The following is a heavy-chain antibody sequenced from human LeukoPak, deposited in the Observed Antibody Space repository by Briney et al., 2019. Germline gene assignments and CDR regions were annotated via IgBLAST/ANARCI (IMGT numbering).Heavy chain of an antibody. CDR3: AKAVEGAPVQEYFYHYYMDV. CDR2: ISDSGDKT. Sequence: PGGSLRLSCAASGFTFISHGMSWVRQAPGQGLEWVSGISDSGDKTHNADSVKGRFTISRDNSKSTLYLQMNSLRAEDTAAYYCAKAVEGAPVQEYFYHYYMDVWGKGTTVTISS. J-gene: IGHJ6*03. CDR1: GFTFISHG. D-gene: IGHD1-1*01. V-gene: IGHV3-23*01.